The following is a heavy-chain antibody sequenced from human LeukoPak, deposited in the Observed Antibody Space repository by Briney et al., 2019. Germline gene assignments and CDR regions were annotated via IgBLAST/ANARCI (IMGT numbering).Heavy chain of an antibody. CDR3: ARDIGSRV. CDR2: IYYSGST. J-gene: IGHJ6*04. Sequence: SETLSLTCTVSEGSISSNSYYWGWIRQPPGKGLEWIGSIYYSGSTYYSPSLKSRVSMSIDVSKNQFSLRLNSVTAADTAVFYCARDIGSRVWGKGTTVIVSS. CDR1: EGSISSNSYY. V-gene: IGHV4-39*07. D-gene: IGHD1-26*01.